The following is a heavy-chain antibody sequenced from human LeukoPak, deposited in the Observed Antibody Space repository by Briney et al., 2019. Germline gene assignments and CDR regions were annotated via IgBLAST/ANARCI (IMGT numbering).Heavy chain of an antibody. CDR2: IYYSGST. Sequence: SQTLSLTCTVSGGSISSGGYYWSWIRQHPGKGLEWIGYIYYSGSTYYNPSLKSRVTISVDTSKNQFSLKLSSVAAADTAVYHCARDPAVYGDYAAFDIWGQGTMVTVSS. J-gene: IGHJ3*02. CDR1: GGSISSGGYY. CDR3: ARDPAVYGDYAAFDI. D-gene: IGHD4-17*01. V-gene: IGHV4-31*03.